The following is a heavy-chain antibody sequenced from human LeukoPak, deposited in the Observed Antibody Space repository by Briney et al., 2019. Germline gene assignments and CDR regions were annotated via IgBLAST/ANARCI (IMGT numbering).Heavy chain of an antibody. CDR3: AREGRITIFGVAIQYFDY. J-gene: IGHJ4*02. V-gene: IGHV3-21*01. D-gene: IGHD3-3*01. CDR1: GFTFNRYW. CDR2: ISSSSSYI. Sequence: GGSLRLSCAASGFTFNRYWMNWVRQAPGKGLEWVSSISSSSSYIYYADSVKGRFTISRDNAKNSLYLQMNSLRAEDTAVYYCAREGRITIFGVAIQYFDYWGQGTLVTVSS.